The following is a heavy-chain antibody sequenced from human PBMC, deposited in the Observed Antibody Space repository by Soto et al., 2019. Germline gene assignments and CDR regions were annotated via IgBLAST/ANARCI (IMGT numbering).Heavy chain of an antibody. D-gene: IGHD4-4*01. V-gene: IGHV3-30-3*01. CDR2: ISYDGSNK. Sequence: GGSLRLSCAASGFTFSSYAMHWVRQAPGKGLEWVAVISYDGSNKYYADSVKGRFTISRDSSKNTLYLQMNSLRAEDTAVYYCARPLWRDDYNWGYFDLWGRGSLVTGSS. CDR1: GFTFSSYA. CDR3: ARPLWRDDYNWGYFDL. J-gene: IGHJ2*01.